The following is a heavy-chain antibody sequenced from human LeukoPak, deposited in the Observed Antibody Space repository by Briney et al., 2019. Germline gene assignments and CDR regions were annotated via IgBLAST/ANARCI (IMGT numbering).Heavy chain of an antibody. CDR2: ISYDGSNK. D-gene: IGHD1-26*01. CDR1: GFTFSSYA. Sequence: PGGSLRLSCAASGFTFSSYAMHWVRQAPGKGLEWVAVISYDGSNKYYADSVKGRFTISRDNSKNTLYLQMNSLRAEDTAVYYCARPTGLYSGSYWAYWGQGTLVTVSS. CDR3: ARPTGLYSGSYWAY. V-gene: IGHV3-30*04. J-gene: IGHJ4*02.